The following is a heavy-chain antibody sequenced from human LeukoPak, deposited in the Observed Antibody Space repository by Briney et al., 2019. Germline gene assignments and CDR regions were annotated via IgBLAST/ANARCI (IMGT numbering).Heavy chain of an antibody. J-gene: IGHJ4*02. CDR1: GGSISSGDYY. V-gene: IGHV4-30-4*01. CDR2: IYYSGST. Sequence: SETLSLTCTVSGGSISSGDYYWRWIRQPPGKGLEWIGYIYYSGSTYYNPSLKSRVTISVDTSKNQFSLKLSSVTAADTAVYYCASSRTYYDFWSGYYTGTTSRYYFDYWGQGTLVTVSS. D-gene: IGHD3-3*01. CDR3: ASSRTYYDFWSGYYTGTTSRYYFDY.